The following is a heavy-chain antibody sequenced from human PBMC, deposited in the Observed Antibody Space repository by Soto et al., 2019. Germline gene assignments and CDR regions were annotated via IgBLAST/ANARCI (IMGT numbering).Heavy chain of an antibody. D-gene: IGHD3-10*01. Sequence: QVQLVQSGAEVKKPGASVKVSCKASGYTFTGYYMHWVRQAPGQGLEWMGWINPNSGGTNYAQKFQGCVTMTRDTAISTAYMELSGLRSDDTAGYYCARDARGDEAPMDYWGQGTLVTVSS. J-gene: IGHJ4*02. CDR3: ARDARGDEAPMDY. V-gene: IGHV1-2*04. CDR2: INPNSGGT. CDR1: GYTFTGYY.